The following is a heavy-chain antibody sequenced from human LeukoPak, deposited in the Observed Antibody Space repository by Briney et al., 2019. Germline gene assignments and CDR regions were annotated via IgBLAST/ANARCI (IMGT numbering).Heavy chain of an antibody. CDR2: INPSGGST. D-gene: IGHD2-2*01. Sequence: ASVKVSCKASGYTFTGYYIHWVRQAPGQGLDWVGVINPSGGSTGYAQSFQGRVTMTRDASTSTVYMELSSLRSEDTAVYYCARDPHLPNYYYGMDVWGQGTTVTVSS. J-gene: IGHJ6*02. CDR3: ARDPHLPNYYYGMDV. CDR1: GYTFTGYY. V-gene: IGHV1-46*01.